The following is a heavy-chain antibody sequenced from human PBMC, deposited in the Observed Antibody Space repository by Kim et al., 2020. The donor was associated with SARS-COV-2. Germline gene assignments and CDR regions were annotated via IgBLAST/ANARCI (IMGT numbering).Heavy chain of an antibody. D-gene: IGHD3-16*02. Sequence: SETLSLTCTVSGGSISSYYWSWIRQPPGKGLEWIGYIYYSGSTNYNPSLKSRVTISVDTSKNQFSLKLSSVTAVDTAVYYCARDVWDYVWGSYRYNWFDP. J-gene: IGHJ5*02. CDR2: IYYSGST. V-gene: IGHV4-59*01. CDR3: ARDVWDYVWGSYRYNWFDP. CDR1: GGSISSYY.